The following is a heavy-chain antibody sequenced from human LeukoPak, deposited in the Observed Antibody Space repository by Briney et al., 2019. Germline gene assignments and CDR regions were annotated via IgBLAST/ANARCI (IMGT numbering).Heavy chain of an antibody. CDR1: GGSISTNSYY. J-gene: IGHJ5*02. CDR2: IHYSGST. CDR3: ARHCSSTSCYTWRGFDP. Sequence: SETLSLTCTVSGGSISTNSYYWGWIRQPPGKGLEWIGSIHYSGSTYYNPSLKGRVTISVDTSKNQFSLKLSSVTAADTAVYYCARHCSSTSCYTWRGFDPWGQGTLVTVSS. V-gene: IGHV4-39*01. D-gene: IGHD2-2*02.